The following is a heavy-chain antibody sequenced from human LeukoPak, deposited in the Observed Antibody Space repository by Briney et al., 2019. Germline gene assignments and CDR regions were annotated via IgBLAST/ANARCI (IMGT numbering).Heavy chain of an antibody. D-gene: IGHD5-12*01. V-gene: IGHV4-59*02. CDR3: ARGPYSGYTLRPLDY. Sequence: PSETLSLTCTVSGDSVSAYYWSWIRQSPGRGLEWIGYIYHSGSTNYNPPLKSRVTISLDTSKNQFSLKLTSVIAADTAVYYCARGPYSGYTLRPLDYWGQGTLVTVSS. J-gene: IGHJ4*02. CDR1: GDSVSAYY. CDR2: IYHSGST.